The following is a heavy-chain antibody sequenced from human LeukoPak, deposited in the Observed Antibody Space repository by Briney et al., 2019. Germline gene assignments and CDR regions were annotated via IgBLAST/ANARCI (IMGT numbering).Heavy chain of an antibody. CDR1: GYTFTSYG. D-gene: IGHD6-6*01. J-gene: IGHJ4*02. CDR2: ISVYNGNT. Sequence: ASVKVSCKASGYTFTSYGISWVRQAPGQGLEWMGWISVYNGNTNYAQKLQGRITMTTDTSTSTAYMELRSLRSDDTAVYYCARDAFEYSSSPFDYWGQGTLVTVSP. CDR3: ARDAFEYSSSPFDY. V-gene: IGHV1-18*01.